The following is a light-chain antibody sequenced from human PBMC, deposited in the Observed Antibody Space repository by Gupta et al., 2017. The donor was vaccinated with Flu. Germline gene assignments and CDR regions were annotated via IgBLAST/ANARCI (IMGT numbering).Light chain of an antibody. J-gene: IGLJ2*01. Sequence: QSVVTQPPPASGTPGQRVTISCSGSSSNVGSNNVNWYQQLPGTAPKLLIYTNNQRPSGVPDRFSGSKSGTSASLAISGLQSEDEADYYCAAWDDTLSGVVFGGGTRLTVL. V-gene: IGLV1-44*01. CDR1: SSNVGSNN. CDR2: TNN. CDR3: AAWDDTLSGVV.